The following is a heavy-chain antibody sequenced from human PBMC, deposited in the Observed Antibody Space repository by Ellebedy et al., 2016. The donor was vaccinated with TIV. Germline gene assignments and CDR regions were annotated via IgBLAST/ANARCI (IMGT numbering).Heavy chain of an antibody. CDR3: TRDTQNGDKSVPDY. CDR1: GFTVNTYC. D-gene: IGHD4-23*01. CDR2: IHSDGSTT. V-gene: IGHV3-74*01. Sequence: GESLKISCAASGFTVNTYCRHWVRQAPEKGPVWVSRIHSDGSTTTYANSVEGRFTISRDNAKNTLYLQLHSLSSEEKAVNYCTRDTQNGDKSVPDYWGQGTLVTVSS. J-gene: IGHJ4*02.